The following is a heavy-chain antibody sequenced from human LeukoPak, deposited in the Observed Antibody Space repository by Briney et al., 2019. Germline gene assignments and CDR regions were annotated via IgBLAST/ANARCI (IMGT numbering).Heavy chain of an antibody. CDR3: ARARNHYYDSSGDAFDI. Sequence: ASVNVSCKASGYTFTVYYMHWVRQAPGQGLEWMGWINPNSGGTNYAQRFQGRVTITADESTSTAYMELSSLRSEDTAVYYCARARNHYYDSSGDAFDIWGQGTMVTVSS. J-gene: IGHJ3*02. CDR1: GYTFTVYY. D-gene: IGHD3-22*01. V-gene: IGHV1-2*02. CDR2: INPNSGGT.